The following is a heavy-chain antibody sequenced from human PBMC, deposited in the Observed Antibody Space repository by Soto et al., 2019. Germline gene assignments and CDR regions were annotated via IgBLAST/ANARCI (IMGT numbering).Heavy chain of an antibody. Sequence: GGSLRLSCAASGFTFSSYGMHWVRQAPGKGLEWVAVIWYDGSNKYYADSVKGRFTISRDNSKNTLYLQMNSLGAEDTAVYYCARGPSNYYDSSGYYYYYYGMDVWGQGTTVTVSS. D-gene: IGHD3-22*01. V-gene: IGHV3-33*01. CDR1: GFTFSSYG. CDR3: ARGPSNYYDSSGYYYYYYGMDV. J-gene: IGHJ6*02. CDR2: IWYDGSNK.